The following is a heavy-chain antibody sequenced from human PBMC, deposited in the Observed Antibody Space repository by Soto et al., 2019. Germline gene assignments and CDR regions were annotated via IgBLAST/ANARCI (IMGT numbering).Heavy chain of an antibody. Sequence: GGSLRLSCAASGFTFSIYAMSWVHQAPGKGLEWVSAISGSGGSTYYADSVKGRFTISRDNSKNTLYLQMNSLRAEDTAVYYCADIAAAGGGLDYWGQGTLVTVSS. J-gene: IGHJ4*02. D-gene: IGHD6-13*01. V-gene: IGHV3-23*01. CDR3: ADIAAAGGGLDY. CDR2: ISGSGGST. CDR1: GFTFSIYA.